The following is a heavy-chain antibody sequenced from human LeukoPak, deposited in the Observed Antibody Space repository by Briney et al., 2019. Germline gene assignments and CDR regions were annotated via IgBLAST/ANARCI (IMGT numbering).Heavy chain of an antibody. CDR2: ITPILGIA. CDR3: ASGGTACTGY. D-gene: IGHD6-13*01. Sequence: ASVKVSCKASGGTFSSYAISWVRQAPGQGLEWMGRITPILGIANYAQKFQGRVTITADKSTSAAYMELSSLRSEDTAVYYCASGGTACTGYWGQGTLVTVSS. CDR1: GGTFSSYA. J-gene: IGHJ4*02. V-gene: IGHV1-69*04.